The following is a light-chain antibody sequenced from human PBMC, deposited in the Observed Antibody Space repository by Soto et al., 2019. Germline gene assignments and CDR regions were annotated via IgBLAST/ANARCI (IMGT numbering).Light chain of an antibody. CDR3: QQFDDSRPAFT. V-gene: IGKV3-20*01. CDR2: GAS. CDR1: QTVSNRD. J-gene: IGKJ2*01. Sequence: ESVLAQSPGTLSLSPGERATLSCRASQTVSNRDVTWYQHKPGQAPRLLIYGASIRAIGIPDRFSGSRSGADFTLTITRLEPEDFAVYYCQQFDDSRPAFTFGQGTKLEI.